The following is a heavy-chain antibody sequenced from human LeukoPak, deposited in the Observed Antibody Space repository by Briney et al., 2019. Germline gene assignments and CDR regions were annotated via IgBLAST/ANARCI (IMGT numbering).Heavy chain of an antibody. Sequence: SETLSLTCAVYGGSFSGYYWSWIRQPPGKGLEWIGEINHSGSTNYNPSLKSRVTISVDTSKNQFSLKLSSVTAADPAVYYCARLVTIYYSYYYRDVGGKGPRATVSS. CDR3: ARLVTIYYSYYYRDV. D-gene: IGHD3-9*01. V-gene: IGHV4-34*01. CDR1: GGSFSGYY. J-gene: IGHJ6*03. CDR2: INHSGST.